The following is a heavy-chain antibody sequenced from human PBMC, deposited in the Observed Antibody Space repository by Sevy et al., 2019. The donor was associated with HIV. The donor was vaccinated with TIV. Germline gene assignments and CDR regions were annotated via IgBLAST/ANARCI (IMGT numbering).Heavy chain of an antibody. Sequence: GGSLRLSCAASGFTFSNYGMHWVRQAPGKGLEWVSIICYDGSNKYYADSVKGRFIISRDSTENTVYLQMTGLRAEDTAMYYCAREDSSGYYSLDYWGQGTLVTVSS. CDR2: ICYDGSNK. CDR1: GFTFSNYG. V-gene: IGHV3-33*01. D-gene: IGHD3-22*01. J-gene: IGHJ4*02. CDR3: AREDSSGYYSLDY.